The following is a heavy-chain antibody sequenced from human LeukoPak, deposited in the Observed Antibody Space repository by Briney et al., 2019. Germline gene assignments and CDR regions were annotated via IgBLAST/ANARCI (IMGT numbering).Heavy chain of an antibody. D-gene: IGHD2-2*01. V-gene: IGHV3-30*04. CDR3: ARDPIGPYSTSSYGMDV. CDR1: GFTFSTYP. J-gene: IGHJ6*02. Sequence: PGKSLRLSCAASGFTFSTYPIHWVRQAPGKGLEWVAVISYDGTNKYYTDSVKGRFTISRDNSKNTLYLQMNSLRAEDTAVYYCARDPIGPYSTSSYGMDVWGQGTTVTVSS. CDR2: ISYDGTNK.